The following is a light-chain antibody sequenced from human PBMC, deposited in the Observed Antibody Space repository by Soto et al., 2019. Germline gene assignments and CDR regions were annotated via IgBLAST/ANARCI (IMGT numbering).Light chain of an antibody. CDR3: QQSYSTPAT. CDR2: AES. CDR1: QSISIY. Sequence: DIQMTQSPSSLSASVGDRVTITCRASQSISIYLNWYRQKPGKAPELLIYAESSLQIGVPSRFSGSSSGTDFVLTITSLQPEDFATYYCQQSYSTPATFGGGTKVDIK. J-gene: IGKJ4*01. V-gene: IGKV1-39*01.